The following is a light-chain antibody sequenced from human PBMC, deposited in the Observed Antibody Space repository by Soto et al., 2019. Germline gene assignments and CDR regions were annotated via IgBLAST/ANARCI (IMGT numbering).Light chain of an antibody. J-gene: IGKJ5*01. CDR3: QQANSVPIT. CDR1: QDIGSW. Sequence: DIQMTQSPSSVSASVGDRVTITCRASQDIGSWLAWYQQKPGKAPKLLIYAASSLPSGVPSRFSGGGSGTDFTLTISSLQPEDFATYYCQQANSVPITFGPGTRLEIK. CDR2: AAS. V-gene: IGKV1-12*01.